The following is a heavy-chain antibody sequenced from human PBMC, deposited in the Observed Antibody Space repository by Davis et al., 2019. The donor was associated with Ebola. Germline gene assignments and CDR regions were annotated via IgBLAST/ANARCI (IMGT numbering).Heavy chain of an antibody. D-gene: IGHD4-17*01. J-gene: IGHJ3*02. Sequence: GESLKISCVASGFTFSNFAFVWVRQTPGRGLEWVSTIVGSGKTYYADSVKGRFTISRDSSRNTVYLEMNSLRAEDTAVYYCAKDPNGDYFGAFDNWGQGTMVTVS. CDR1: GFTFSNFA. CDR3: AKDPNGDYFGAFDN. V-gene: IGHV3-23*01. CDR2: IVGSGKT.